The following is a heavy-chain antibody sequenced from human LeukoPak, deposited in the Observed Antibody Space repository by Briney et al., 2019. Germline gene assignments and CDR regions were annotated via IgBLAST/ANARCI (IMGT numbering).Heavy chain of an antibody. V-gene: IGHV1-24*01. CDR2: FDPEDGES. Sequence: ASVKVSCKVSGYTLTELSMHWVRQAPGKGPEWMGGFDPEDGESIYEQKFRSRVTMTEDTSTDTAYMELSSLRSEDTAVYYCATGGGSPSDYWGQGTLVTVSS. CDR1: GYTLTELS. J-gene: IGHJ4*02. D-gene: IGHD1-26*01. CDR3: ATGGGSPSDY.